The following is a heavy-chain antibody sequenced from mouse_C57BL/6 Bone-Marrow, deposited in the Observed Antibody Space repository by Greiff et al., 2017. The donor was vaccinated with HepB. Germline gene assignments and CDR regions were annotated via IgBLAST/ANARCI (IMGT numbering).Heavy chain of an antibody. D-gene: IGHD2-3*01. CDR1: GYTFTSYW. CDR2: IYPGSGST. Sequence: VQLQQPGAELVKPGASVKMSCKASGYTFTSYWITWVKQRPGQGLEWIGDIYPGSGSTNYNEKFKSKATLTVDTSSSTAYMQLSSLTSEDSAVYYCARYDDGYLYYYAMDYWGQGTSVTVSS. CDR3: ARYDDGYLYYYAMDY. V-gene: IGHV1-55*01. J-gene: IGHJ4*01.